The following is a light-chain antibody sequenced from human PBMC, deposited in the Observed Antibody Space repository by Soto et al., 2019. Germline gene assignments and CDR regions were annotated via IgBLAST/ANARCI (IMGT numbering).Light chain of an antibody. CDR1: QSVLYSSKDEYFNNKNF. CDR3: QQYYSPPLT. CDR2: WAS. J-gene: IGKJ4*01. V-gene: IGKV4-1*01. Sequence: DIVMTQSPDSLAVSLGERATINCKSSQSVLYSSKDEYFNNKNFLAWYQQKPGQPPKLLIYWASTRESGVPDRFSGSGSGTDFTLTISSLQAEDVADYYCQQYYSPPLTFGGGTKVEIK.